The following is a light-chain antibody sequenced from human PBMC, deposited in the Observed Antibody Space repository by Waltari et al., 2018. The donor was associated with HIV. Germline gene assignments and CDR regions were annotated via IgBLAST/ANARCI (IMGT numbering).Light chain of an antibody. V-gene: IGKV2-28*01. CDR3: MQALQTRVT. CDR1: QSLLQSNGYNY. J-gene: IGKJ4*01. Sequence: DIVMAQSPLSLSVTPGEPASISCRSSQSLLQSNGYNYLDWYVQKPGQSPQLLIFLGSNRASGVSDRFSGSGSGTDFTLKISRVEAEDVGVYYCMQALQTRVTFGGGTKVEIK. CDR2: LGS.